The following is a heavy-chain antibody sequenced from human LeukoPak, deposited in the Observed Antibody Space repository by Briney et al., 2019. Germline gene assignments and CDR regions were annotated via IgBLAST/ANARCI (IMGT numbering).Heavy chain of an antibody. V-gene: IGHV4-4*02. D-gene: IGHD6-19*01. CDR2: IYHSGTT. Sequence: SETLSLTCAVSGSSISSSNWWNWVRQAPGKGLEWIGQIYHSGTTNYNPSLKSRVTILVDKSKNQFSLKLNSVTAADTAMYYCARGAVAGTAQFPSIDSWGQGTLVAVS. CDR3: ARGAVAGTAQFPSIDS. J-gene: IGHJ4*02. CDR1: GSSISSSNW.